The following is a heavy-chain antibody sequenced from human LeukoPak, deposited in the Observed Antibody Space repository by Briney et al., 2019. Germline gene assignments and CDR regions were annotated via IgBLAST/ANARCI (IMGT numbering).Heavy chain of an antibody. J-gene: IGHJ4*02. V-gene: IGHV3-48*03. CDR3: ARDPPYGDYFDY. Sequence: GGSLGLSCAASGFTFSSYEMNWVRQAPGKGLEWVSYISSSGSTIYYADSVKGRFTISRDNAKNSLYLQMNSLRAEDTAVYYCARDPPYGDYFDYWGQGTLVTVSS. CDR2: ISSSGSTI. D-gene: IGHD4-17*01. CDR1: GFTFSSYE.